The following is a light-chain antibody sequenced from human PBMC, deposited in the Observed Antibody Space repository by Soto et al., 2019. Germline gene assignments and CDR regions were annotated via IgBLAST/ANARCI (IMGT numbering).Light chain of an antibody. CDR2: DAS. J-gene: IGKJ1*01. CDR3: QQYNSYPWT. Sequence: DIQMTQSPSPLSASVGDRVTITCRASQSISNWLAWYQQKPGKAPKLLIYDASSLESGVPSRFSGSGSGTEFTLTISSLQPDDFATYYCQQYNSYPWTFGQGTKVEIK. CDR1: QSISNW. V-gene: IGKV1-5*01.